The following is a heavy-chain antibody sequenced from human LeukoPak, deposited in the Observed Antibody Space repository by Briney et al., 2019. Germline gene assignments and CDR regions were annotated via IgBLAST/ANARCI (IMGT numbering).Heavy chain of an antibody. J-gene: IGHJ4*02. Sequence: AASVKVSCKASGGTFSSYAISWVRQAPGQGLEWMGGIIPIFGTANYAQKFQGRVTITADESTSTAYMELSSLRSEDTAVYYCARAPWGVYDSGGYYYYGGQEPLVTVSS. CDR2: IIPIFGTA. CDR3: ARAPWGVYDSGGYYYY. CDR1: GGTFSSYA. V-gene: IGHV1-69*13. D-gene: IGHD3-22*01.